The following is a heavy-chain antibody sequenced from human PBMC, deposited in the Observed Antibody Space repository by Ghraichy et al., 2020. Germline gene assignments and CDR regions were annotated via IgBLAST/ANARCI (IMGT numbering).Heavy chain of an antibody. D-gene: IGHD3-10*02. J-gene: IGHJ6*02. CDR3: ARGVRGSTPYGMDV. V-gene: IGHV3-74*01. Sequence: GESLNISCAASGFTFSSYWMHWVRQAPGKGLVWVSRINGDGSATSHADSVKGRFTISRDNAKNTLYLQMNSLRAEDTAVYYCARGVRGSTPYGMDVWGQGTTVTVSS. CDR2: INGDGSAT. CDR1: GFTFSSYW.